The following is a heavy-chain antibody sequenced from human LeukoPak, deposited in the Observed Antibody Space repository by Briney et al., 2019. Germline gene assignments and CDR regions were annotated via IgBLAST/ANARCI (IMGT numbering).Heavy chain of an antibody. CDR3: ARTPDYYDSSGYLFDY. CDR1: GGTFSSYA. V-gene: IGHV1-69*05. J-gene: IGHJ4*02. D-gene: IGHD3-22*01. CDR2: IIPIFGTA. Sequence: ASVKVSCKASGGTFSSYAISWVRQAPGQGLEWMGGIIPIFGTANYAQKFQGRVTITTDESTSTAYMELSSLRSEDTAVYYCARTPDYYDSSGYLFDYWGQGTLVTVSS.